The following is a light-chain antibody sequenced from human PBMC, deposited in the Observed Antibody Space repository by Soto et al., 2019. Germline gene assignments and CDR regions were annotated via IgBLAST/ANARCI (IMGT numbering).Light chain of an antibody. J-gene: IGLJ3*02. CDR3: ASWDASVSGWV. V-gene: IGLV1-47*01. CDR1: SSNIGSKY. Sequence: QTVVSQPPSASGTPGQRVTISCSGSSSNIGSKYVYWYQQLPGTAPKLLIYRNNERPSGVPDRFSGSKSGTSASLAIGDVRSEDEADYYCASWDASVSGWVFGGGTQLTVL. CDR2: RNN.